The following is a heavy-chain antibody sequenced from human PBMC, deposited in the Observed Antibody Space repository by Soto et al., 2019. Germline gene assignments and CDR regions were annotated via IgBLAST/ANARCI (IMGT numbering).Heavy chain of an antibody. D-gene: IGHD2-15*01. V-gene: IGHV4-30-4*01. Sequence: SETLSLTCTVSGGTITSDDYHWTWIRQPPGKGLEWIGFIYYSGTYYNPSLRGRVTISVDTSKNEFSLKLSSVTAADTAVYYCARDLAYCASGSCYAKWGSWGQGTLVTVSS. CDR1: GGTITSDDYH. CDR2: IYYSGT. CDR3: ARDLAYCASGSCYAKWGS. J-gene: IGHJ4*02.